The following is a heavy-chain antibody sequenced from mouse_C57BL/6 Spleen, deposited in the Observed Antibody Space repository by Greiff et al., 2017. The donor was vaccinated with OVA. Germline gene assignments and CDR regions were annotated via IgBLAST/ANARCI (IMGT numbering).Heavy chain of an antibody. V-gene: IGHV5-4*01. D-gene: IGHD2-1*01. CDR2: ISDGGSYT. CDR1: GFTFSSYA. Sequence: EVQLVESGGGLVKPGGSLKLSCAASGFTFSSYAMSWVRQTPEKRLEWVATISDGGSYTYYPDNVKGRFTISRDNAKNNLYLQMSHLKSEDTAMYYCARDQGIYYGNYGYYAMDYWGQGTSVTVSS. CDR3: ARDQGIYYGNYGYYAMDY. J-gene: IGHJ4*01.